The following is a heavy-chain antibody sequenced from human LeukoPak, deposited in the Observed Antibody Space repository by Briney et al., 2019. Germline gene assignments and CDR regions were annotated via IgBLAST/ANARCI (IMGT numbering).Heavy chain of an antibody. D-gene: IGHD2-15*01. CDR3: AREGRYCSGGSCYKPGLDY. V-gene: IGHV3-30-3*01. J-gene: IGHJ4*02. CDR2: ISYDGSNK. Sequence: PGGSLRLSCAASGFTFSSYAMHWVRQAPGKGLEWVAVISYDGSNKYYADSVKGRFTISRDNSKNTLYLQMNSLRAEDTAVYYCAREGRYCSGGSCYKPGLDYWGQGTLVTVSS. CDR1: GFTFSSYA.